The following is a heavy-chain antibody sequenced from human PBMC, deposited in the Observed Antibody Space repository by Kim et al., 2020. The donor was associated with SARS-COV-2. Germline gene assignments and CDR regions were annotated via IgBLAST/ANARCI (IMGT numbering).Heavy chain of an antibody. V-gene: IGHV3-74*01. Sequence: GGSLRLSCAASGFTFSSYWMHWVRQAPGKGLVWVSRINSDGSSTSYADSVKGRITISRDNAKNTLYLQMNSLRAEDTAVYYCARDQGVYVGFDYWGQGTLVTVSS. CDR3: ARDQGVYVGFDY. CDR2: INSDGSST. D-gene: IGHD3-16*01. CDR1: GFTFSSYW. J-gene: IGHJ4*02.